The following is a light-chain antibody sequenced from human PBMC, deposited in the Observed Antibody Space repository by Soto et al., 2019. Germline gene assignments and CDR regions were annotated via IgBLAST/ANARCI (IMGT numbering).Light chain of an antibody. CDR2: GAS. V-gene: IGKV1-39*01. CDR1: QSISNY. Sequence: DIQMTQSPSSLSASVGDRVTITCRASQSISNYLNWYQQKPGIAPKLLIYGASSLQSGVPSRVSGSGYGTDFTLTISSLQPEDCATYYCQQSYSTPRTFGGGTKVEIK. J-gene: IGKJ4*01. CDR3: QQSYSTPRT.